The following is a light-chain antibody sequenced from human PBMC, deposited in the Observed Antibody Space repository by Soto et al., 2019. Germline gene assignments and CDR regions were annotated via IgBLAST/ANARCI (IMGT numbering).Light chain of an antibody. CDR1: QSVSSY. CDR2: GAS. CDR3: QQHSNWPLT. Sequence: EIVLTQSPATLSLSPGERATLSCRASQSVSSYLAWYQQKPGQAPRLLIYGASNRATGIPARFSGSGSGTDFTLTISSPEPEDFAVYFCQQHSNWPLTFGGGTKVDIK. J-gene: IGKJ4*01. V-gene: IGKV3-11*01.